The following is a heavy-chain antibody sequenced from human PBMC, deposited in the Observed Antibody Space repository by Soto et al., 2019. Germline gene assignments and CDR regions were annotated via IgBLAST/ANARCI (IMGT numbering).Heavy chain of an antibody. CDR1: GFTVSTNY. D-gene: IGHD3-10*01. CDR2: IYSGGST. CDR3: ARKMVRGVIGGYFDS. J-gene: IGHJ4*02. Sequence: EVQLVESGGGLVQPGGSLRLSCATSGFTVSTNYMSWVRQAPGKGLEWVSVIYSGGSTYYADSVTGRFTISRDNDKNTLSLQMNSLRAEDTAVYYCARKMVRGVIGGYFDSWGQGTLVTVSS. V-gene: IGHV3-66*01.